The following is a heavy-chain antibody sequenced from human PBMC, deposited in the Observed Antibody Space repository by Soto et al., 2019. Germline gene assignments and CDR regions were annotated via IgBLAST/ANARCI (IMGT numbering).Heavy chain of an antibody. D-gene: IGHD2-21*02. CDR2: ISGSGVDT. Sequence: EVQLLQSGGGSVQPGGSLRLSCEASGFTFSSYGMTWVRQAPGKGLEWVAGISGSGVDTKYADAVKGRFIIARDNSKKKMYLQMNNLRVEDMAGYFWAKGGTYCYGDCTRAHWGQGTLVTVSS. J-gene: IGHJ4*02. V-gene: IGHV3-23*01. CDR3: AKGGTYCYGDCTRAH. CDR1: GFTFSSYG.